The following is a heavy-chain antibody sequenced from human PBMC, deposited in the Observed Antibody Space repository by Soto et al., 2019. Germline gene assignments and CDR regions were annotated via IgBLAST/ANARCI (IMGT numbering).Heavy chain of an antibody. CDR2: INADGTAT. Sequence: GGSLRLSCAASGFTFSSYAMHWVRQVPGKGLVWVSRINADGTATTYADSVKGRFTISRDNAKNTLYLQMSSLRVEDTAVYYCARWMNAFDIWGQGTMVTVSS. CDR1: GFTFSSYA. V-gene: IGHV3-74*01. J-gene: IGHJ3*02. CDR3: ARWMNAFDI. D-gene: IGHD5-12*01.